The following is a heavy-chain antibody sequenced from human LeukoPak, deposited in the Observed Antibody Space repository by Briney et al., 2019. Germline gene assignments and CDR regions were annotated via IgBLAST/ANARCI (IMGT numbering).Heavy chain of an antibody. J-gene: IGHJ6*04. CDR3: ARQTMVRGIYYYGMDV. D-gene: IGHD3-10*01. CDR1: GYSFTSYW. CDR2: IDPSDSYT. V-gene: IGHV5-10-1*01. Sequence: GESLKISCKGSGYSFTSYWISWTRQMPGKGLEWMGRIDPSDSYTNYSPSFQGHVTSSADKSSSTAYLQWSSLKTSESAMYYCARQTMVRGIYYYGMDVGGKGNAITVSA.